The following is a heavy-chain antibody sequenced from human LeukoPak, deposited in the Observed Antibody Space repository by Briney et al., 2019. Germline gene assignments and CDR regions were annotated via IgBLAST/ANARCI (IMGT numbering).Heavy chain of an antibody. D-gene: IGHD3-9*01. CDR1: GGAISSYY. CDR2: INYSGST. CDR3: AKASPYYDVLTGYYYDFDY. V-gene: IGHV4-59*12. Sequence: SETLSLTCTVSGGAISSYYGSWIRQPPGKGLEWIGYINYSGSTNYNPSLKSRVTISVDTSKNQFSLKLSSVTAADTAVYYCAKASPYYDVLTGYYYDFDYWGQGTLVTVSS. J-gene: IGHJ4*02.